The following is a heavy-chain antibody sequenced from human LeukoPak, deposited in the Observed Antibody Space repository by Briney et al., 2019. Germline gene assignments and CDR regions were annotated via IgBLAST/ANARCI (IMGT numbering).Heavy chain of an antibody. V-gene: IGHV4-61*08. D-gene: IGHD1-14*01. CDR2: IYYSGST. J-gene: IGHJ4*02. Sequence: SQTLSLTCTVSGGSISSGGYYWSWIRQPPGKGLEWIGYIYYSGSTNYNPSLKSRVTISVDTSKNQFSLKLSSVTAADTAVYYCARWGWGGNRRFDYWGQGTLVTVSS. CDR1: GGSISSGGYY. CDR3: ARWGWGGNRRFDY.